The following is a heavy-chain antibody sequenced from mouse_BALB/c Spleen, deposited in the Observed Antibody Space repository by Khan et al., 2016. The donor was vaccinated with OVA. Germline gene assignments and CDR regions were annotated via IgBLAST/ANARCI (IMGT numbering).Heavy chain of an antibody. D-gene: IGHD2-10*02. J-gene: IGHJ2*01. CDR2: INTHSGVP. CDR1: GYTFTTAG. CDR3: ARGYGNSIDY. V-gene: IGHV9-4*02. Sequence: QVQLKQSGPELKKPGETVRISCKASGYTFTTAGMQWVQKMPGKGLKWIGWINTHSGVPKYAEDFKGRFAFSLETSASTAYLQISNLKNEDTATYFCARGYGNSIDYWGQGTTLTVSS.